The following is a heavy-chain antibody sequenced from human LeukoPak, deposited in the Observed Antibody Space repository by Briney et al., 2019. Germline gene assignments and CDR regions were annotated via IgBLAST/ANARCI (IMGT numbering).Heavy chain of an antibody. V-gene: IGHV3-74*01. D-gene: IGHD3-22*01. J-gene: IGHJ1*01. CDR2: INGDGSTT. CDR3: ATGNYYDSRGYYTFGH. CDR1: GFTFSRYW. Sequence: GGSLRLSCAASGFTFSRYWMHWVRQAPGKGLVWVSRINGDGSTTSYADSVKGGFTISRDNAKNTLYLQMNSLRAEDTAVYYCATGNYYDSRGYYTFGHWGQGALVTVSS.